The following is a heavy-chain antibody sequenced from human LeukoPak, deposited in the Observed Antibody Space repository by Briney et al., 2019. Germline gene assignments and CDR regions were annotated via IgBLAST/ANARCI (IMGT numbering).Heavy chain of an antibody. D-gene: IGHD3-22*01. V-gene: IGHV4-39*01. CDR3: ARLYYDSSGYYHFDY. Sequence: KPSGTLSLTCTVSGGSISSSSYYWGWIRQPPGKGLEWIGSIYYSGSTYYNPSLKSRVTISVDTSKNQLSLKLSSVTAADTAVYYCARLYYDSSGYYHFDYWGQGTLVTVSS. CDR2: IYYSGST. J-gene: IGHJ4*02. CDR1: GGSISSSSYY.